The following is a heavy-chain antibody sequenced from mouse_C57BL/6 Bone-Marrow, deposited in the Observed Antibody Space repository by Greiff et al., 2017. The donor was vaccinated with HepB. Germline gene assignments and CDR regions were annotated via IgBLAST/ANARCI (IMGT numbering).Heavy chain of an antibody. Sequence: QVQLQQSGAELARPGASVKLSCKASGYTFTSYGISWVKQRPGQGLEWIGEIYHRSGNTYYTEKFKGKATLTADKASSTPYLELRSLTSEDSAVYFCAREDYSKGVDYWGQGTPLTVSS. J-gene: IGHJ2*01. D-gene: IGHD2-5*01. V-gene: IGHV1-81*01. CDR1: GYTFTSYG. CDR3: AREDYSKGVDY. CDR2: IYHRSGNT.